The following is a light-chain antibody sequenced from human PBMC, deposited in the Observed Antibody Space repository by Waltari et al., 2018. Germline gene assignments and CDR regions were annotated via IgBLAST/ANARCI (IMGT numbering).Light chain of an antibody. CDR1: QNIGKY. CDR3: QQSSSTPQST. Sequence: DIQMTQSPSSLSASTGDRVTITCRASQNIGKYLNWYQHKPGKAPKLLIYAASSLLSGVPSRFSGSGSGTDFTFTISSLQPEDFATYYCQQSSSTPQSTFGQGTRLEIK. J-gene: IGKJ5*01. CDR2: AAS. V-gene: IGKV1-39*01.